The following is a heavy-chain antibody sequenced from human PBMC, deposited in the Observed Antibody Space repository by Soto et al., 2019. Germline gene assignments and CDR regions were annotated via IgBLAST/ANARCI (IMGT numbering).Heavy chain of an antibody. D-gene: IGHD6-19*01. J-gene: IGHJ6*02. CDR2: TYYRSKWYN. CDR3: ARDPQCLTLRGYYSYGMDV. CDR1: GDSVSSNSAA. Sequence: SQTLSLTCDISGDSVSSNSAAWNWIRQSPSRGLEWLGRTYYRSKWYNDYAVSVKSRITINPDTSKNQFSLQLNSVTPEDTAVYYCARDPQCLTLRGYYSYGMDVWCPGITVTL. V-gene: IGHV6-1*01.